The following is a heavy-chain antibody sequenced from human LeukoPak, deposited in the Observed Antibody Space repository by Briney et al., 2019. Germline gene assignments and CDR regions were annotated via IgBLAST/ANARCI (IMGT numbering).Heavy chain of an antibody. D-gene: IGHD5-18*01. Sequence: SETLSLTCTVSGGSIGTSYYYWGWIRQPPGKGLEWIGNIHNSESTYYNPSLKSRVTISVDTSKNQFSLKLSSVTAADTAVYYCARQVTFGYAYAYYFDYWGQGSLVTVSS. CDR2: IHNSEST. J-gene: IGHJ4*02. CDR1: GGSIGTSYYY. V-gene: IGHV4-39*01. CDR3: ARQVTFGYAYAYYFDY.